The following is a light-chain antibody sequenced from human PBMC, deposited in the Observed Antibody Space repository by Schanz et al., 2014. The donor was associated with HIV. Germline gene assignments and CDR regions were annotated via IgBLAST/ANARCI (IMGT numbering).Light chain of an antibody. V-gene: IGLV1-44*01. CDR2: NTY. Sequence: QSVLTQPPSASGTPGQRVTISCSASSSTIGTNAVNWYQQSPGTAPKLLIYNTYHRPSGVPDRFSGSESGTSASLAISGLQSEDEADYYCGTWDDSLKGWVFGGGTQLTVL. CDR1: SSTIGTNA. CDR3: GTWDDSLKGWV. J-gene: IGLJ3*02.